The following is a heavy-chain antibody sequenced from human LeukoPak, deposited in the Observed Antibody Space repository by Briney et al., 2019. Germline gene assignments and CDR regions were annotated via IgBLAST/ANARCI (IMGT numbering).Heavy chain of an antibody. V-gene: IGHV1-69*13. Sequence: SVKVPCKASGGTFSSYAISWVRQAPGQGLEWMGGIIPIFGTANYAQKFQGRVTITADESTSTAYMELSSLRSEDTAVYYCARVSTVVTLNYGMDVWGQGTTVTVSS. J-gene: IGHJ6*02. CDR3: ARVSTVVTLNYGMDV. CDR1: GGTFSSYA. D-gene: IGHD4-23*01. CDR2: IIPIFGTA.